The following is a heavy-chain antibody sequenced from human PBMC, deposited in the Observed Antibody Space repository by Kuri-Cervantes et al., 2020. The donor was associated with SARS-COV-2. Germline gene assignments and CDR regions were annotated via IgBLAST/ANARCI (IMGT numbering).Heavy chain of an antibody. CDR2: IYYSGST. D-gene: IGHD2-2*02. Sequence: SETLSLTCTVSGGSISSHYWSWIRQPPGKGLEWIGYIYYSGSTNYNPSLKSRVTISVDTSKNQFSLKLSSVTAADTAVYYCASRYCSSTSCYRGDYYYYYMDVWGKGTTVTVSS. CDR1: GGSISSHY. J-gene: IGHJ6*03. CDR3: ASRYCSSTSCYRGDYYYYYMDV. V-gene: IGHV4-59*11.